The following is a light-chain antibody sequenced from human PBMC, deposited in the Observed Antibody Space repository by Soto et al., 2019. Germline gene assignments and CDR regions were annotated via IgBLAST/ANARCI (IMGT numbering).Light chain of an antibody. CDR2: AAS. Sequence: IQMTQSPSSLSSSPGERVTLTCRASQGIGNDLAWYQQKPGKAPRLLISAASTLASGVPARFSGSGSGTHFTLTISSLEPEDFADYYCQQHNNCPQTFGGGTQVEIK. V-gene: IGKV1-6*01. CDR1: QGIGND. J-gene: IGKJ4*02. CDR3: QQHNNCPQT.